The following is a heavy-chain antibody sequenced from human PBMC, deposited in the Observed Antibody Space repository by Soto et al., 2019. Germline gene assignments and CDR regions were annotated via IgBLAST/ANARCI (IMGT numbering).Heavy chain of an antibody. CDR3: ARERSYYGSGSYYRD. CDR1: GGSFSGYY. CDR2: INHSGST. J-gene: IGHJ4*02. D-gene: IGHD3-10*01. V-gene: IGHV4-34*01. Sequence: SETLSLTCAVYGGSFSGYYWSWIRQPPGKGLEWIGEINHSGSTNYNPSLKSRVTISVDTSKNQFSLKLSSVTAADTAVYYCARERSYYGSGSYYRDWGQGTLVTVSS.